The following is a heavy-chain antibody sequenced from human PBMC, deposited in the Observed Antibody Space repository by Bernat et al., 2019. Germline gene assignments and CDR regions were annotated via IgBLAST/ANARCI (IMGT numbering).Heavy chain of an antibody. V-gene: IGHV3-21*01. D-gene: IGHD3-3*01. CDR1: GFTFSSYS. CDR3: ARTYDFWSGYYTEPFDY. CDR2: ISSSSSYI. Sequence: EVQLVESGGGLVKPGGSLRLSCAASGFTFSSYSMNWVRQAPGKGLEWVSSISSSSSYIYYADSVKGRFTISRDNAKNSLYLQMNSLRAEETAVYYCARTYDFWSGYYTEPFDYWGQGTLVTVSS. J-gene: IGHJ4*02.